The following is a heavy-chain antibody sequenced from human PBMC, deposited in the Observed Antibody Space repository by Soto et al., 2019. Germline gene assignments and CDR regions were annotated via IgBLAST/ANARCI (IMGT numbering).Heavy chain of an antibody. J-gene: IGHJ5*02. CDR2: IIPIFGTA. CDR3: ARNNYYDILTGYLWFDP. D-gene: IGHD3-9*01. V-gene: IGHV1-69*13. CDR1: GGTFSSYA. Sequence: ASVKVSCKASGGTFSSYAISWVRQAPGQGLEWMGGIIPIFGTANYAQKFQGRVTITADESTSTAYMELSSLRSEDTAVYYCARNNYYDILTGYLWFDPWGQGTLVTVSS.